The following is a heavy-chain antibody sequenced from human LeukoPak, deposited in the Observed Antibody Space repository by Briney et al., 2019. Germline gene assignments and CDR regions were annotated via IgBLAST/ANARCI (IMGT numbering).Heavy chain of an antibody. V-gene: IGHV6-1*01. Sequence: SQTLSLTCAISGDSVSSNSAAWNWIRQSPWRGLEWLGRTYYRSKWYNDYAVSVKSRITINPDTSKNQFSLQLNSVTPEDTAVYYCTRDGYTSSWFFDYWGQGTLVTVSS. CDR2: TYYRSKWYN. J-gene: IGHJ4*02. CDR3: TRDGYTSSWFFDY. CDR1: GDSVSSNSAA. D-gene: IGHD6-13*01.